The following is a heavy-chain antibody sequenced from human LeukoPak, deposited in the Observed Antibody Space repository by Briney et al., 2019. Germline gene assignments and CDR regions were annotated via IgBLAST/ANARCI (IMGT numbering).Heavy chain of an antibody. Sequence: ASETLSLTCTVSGGSINDYYWTWIRQAPGKGLEWLGYISNSGTTDYNPSLKSRVTVSVDTSKNEFSLKVTSVTAADTAMYYCARVVRGAVTSNCFDPWGQGTLVTVSS. CDR1: GGSINDYY. D-gene: IGHD4-17*01. V-gene: IGHV4-59*01. CDR2: ISNSGTT. CDR3: ARVVRGAVTSNCFDP. J-gene: IGHJ5*02.